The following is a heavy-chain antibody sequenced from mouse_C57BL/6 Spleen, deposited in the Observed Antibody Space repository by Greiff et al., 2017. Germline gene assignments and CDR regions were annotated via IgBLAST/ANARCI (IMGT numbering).Heavy chain of an antibody. CDR2: INPGSGGT. CDR3: AGSPVTALVTGYYAMDY. D-gene: IGHD1-1*01. J-gene: IGHJ4*01. V-gene: IGHV1-54*01. Sequence: QVQLKQSGAELVRPGTSVKVSCKASGYAFTNYLIEWVKQRPGQGLEWIGVINPGSGGTNYNEKFKGKATLTADKSSSTAYMQLSSLTSEDSAVYFWAGSPVTALVTGYYAMDYWGQGTSVTVSS. CDR1: GYAFTNYL.